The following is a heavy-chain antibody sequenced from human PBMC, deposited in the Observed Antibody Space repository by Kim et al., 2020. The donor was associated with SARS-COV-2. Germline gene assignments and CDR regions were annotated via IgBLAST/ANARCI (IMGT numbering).Heavy chain of an antibody. V-gene: IGHV3-23*01. D-gene: IGHD2-8*02. Sequence: YYADSVRGRFTISRDNSKNTLYLQMNSLRAEDTAVYYCAKADPGARDDYYWGQGTLVTVSS. CDR3: AKADPGARDDYY. J-gene: IGHJ4*02.